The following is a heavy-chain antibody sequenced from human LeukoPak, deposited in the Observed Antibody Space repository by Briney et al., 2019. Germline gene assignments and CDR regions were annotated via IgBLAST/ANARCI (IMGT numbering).Heavy chain of an antibody. D-gene: IGHD6-6*01. V-gene: IGHV1-2*02. CDR2: INPNSGGT. J-gene: IGHJ6*03. CDR3: ARIPSIAAEGTDYMDV. CDR1: GYTFTGYY. Sequence: ASVKVSCKASGYTFTGYYMHWVRQAPGQRLEWMGWINPNSGGTNYAQKFQGRVTMTRDTSISTAYMELSRLRSDDTAVYYCARIPSIAAEGTDYMDVWGKGTTVTVSS.